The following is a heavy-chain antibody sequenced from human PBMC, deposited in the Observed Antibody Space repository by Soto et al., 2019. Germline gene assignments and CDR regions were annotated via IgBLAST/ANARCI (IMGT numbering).Heavy chain of an antibody. D-gene: IGHD4-4*01. CDR3: TKLSHSDSSDVYY. V-gene: IGHV3-23*01. J-gene: IGHJ4*01. Sequence: EVQLLESGGDLVQPGGSLRLSCAASGFTFSNYAMSWVRQAPGKGLEWVSSISGTDDSTYYAGSVKGRFTISRDTSKNTLYLQMNSLRAEDTALYYCTKLSHSDSSDVYYWGHGTLVTVSS. CDR2: ISGTDDST. CDR1: GFTFSNYA.